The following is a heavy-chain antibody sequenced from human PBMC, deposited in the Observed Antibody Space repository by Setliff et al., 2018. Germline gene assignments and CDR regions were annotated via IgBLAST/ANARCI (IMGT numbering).Heavy chain of an antibody. D-gene: IGHD3-16*01. J-gene: IGHJ4*02. CDR1: GYTFSEYW. V-gene: IGHV3-7*01. CDR3: AREPWNTYYYYVSGQEAH. CDR2: IKQDGSKK. Sequence: ETLSLTCAASGYTFSEYWMSWIRQAPGKGLEWVANIKQDGSKKYNVDSGEGRITISRDNVKMSLDLQMNSLRAEDTAVYYWAREPWNTYYYYVSGQEAHWGQGTLVTVSS.